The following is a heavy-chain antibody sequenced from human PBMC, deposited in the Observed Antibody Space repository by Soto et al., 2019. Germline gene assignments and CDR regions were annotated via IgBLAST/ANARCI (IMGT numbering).Heavy chain of an antibody. CDR1: GFTFSSCS. J-gene: IGHJ4*02. V-gene: IGHV3-48*02. CDR3: ASWPDAADY. D-gene: IGHD6-25*01. CDR2: ISSTSSTI. Sequence: PGGSLRLSCAASGFTFSSCSMNWVRQAPGKGLEWLSYISSTSSTIYCADSVKGRFTISRDNAKNSLYLQMNSLRDEDTAVYYCASWPDAADYWGQGTLVTVSS.